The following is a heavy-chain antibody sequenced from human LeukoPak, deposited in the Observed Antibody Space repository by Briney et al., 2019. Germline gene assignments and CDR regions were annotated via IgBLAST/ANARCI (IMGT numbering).Heavy chain of an antibody. Sequence: GGSLRLSWAPSGFPFSNCAVSGVRQPPGKGLEWVSGVSGSGDSTYYADSVKGRFTISRDNSNNTLYLLMNSLRAEDTAVYFCAKYMSSGYWGQGTLVTVSS. CDR2: VSGSGDST. CDR1: GFPFSNCA. D-gene: IGHD6-19*01. CDR3: AKYMSSGY. V-gene: IGHV3-23*01. J-gene: IGHJ4*02.